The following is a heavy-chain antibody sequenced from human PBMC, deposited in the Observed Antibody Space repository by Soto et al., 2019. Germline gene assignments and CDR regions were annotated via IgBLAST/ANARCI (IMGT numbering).Heavy chain of an antibody. CDR3: ARDRITMVRGVYYYYYYGMDV. V-gene: IGHV4-31*03. J-gene: IGHJ6*02. Sequence: SETLSLTCTVSGGSISSGGYYWSWIRQHPGKGLEWIGYIYYSGSTYYNPSLKSRVTISVDTSKNQFSLKLSSVTAADTAVYYCARDRITMVRGVYYYYYYGMDVWGQGTTVTVSS. CDR2: IYYSGST. CDR1: GGSISSGGYY. D-gene: IGHD3-10*01.